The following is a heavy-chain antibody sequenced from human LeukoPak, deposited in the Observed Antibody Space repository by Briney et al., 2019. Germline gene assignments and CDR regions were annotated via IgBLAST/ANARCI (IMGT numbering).Heavy chain of an antibody. V-gene: IGHV3-30*02. Sequence: PGGSLRLSCAASGFTFSSYSMNWVRQAPGKGLEWVAFIRYDGSNKYYADSVKGRFTISRDNSKNTLYLQMNSLRAEDTAVYYCANPGYSSSPRWGQGTLVTVSS. CDR1: GFTFSSYS. CDR2: IRYDGSNK. D-gene: IGHD6-6*01. CDR3: ANPGYSSSPR. J-gene: IGHJ4*02.